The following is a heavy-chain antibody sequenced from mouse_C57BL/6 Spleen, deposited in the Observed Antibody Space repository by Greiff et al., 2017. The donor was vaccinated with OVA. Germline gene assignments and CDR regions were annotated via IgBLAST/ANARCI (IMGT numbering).Heavy chain of an antibody. J-gene: IGHJ4*01. CDR2: ISYDGSN. CDR1: GYSITSGYY. Sequence: VQLKESGPGLVKPSQSLSLTCSVTGYSITSGYYWNWIRQFPGNKLEWMGYISYDGSNNYNPSLKNRISITRDTSKNQFFLKLNSVTTEDTATYYCAREDSSGPLAMDYWGQGTSVTVSS. CDR3: AREDSSGPLAMDY. V-gene: IGHV3-6*01. D-gene: IGHD3-2*02.